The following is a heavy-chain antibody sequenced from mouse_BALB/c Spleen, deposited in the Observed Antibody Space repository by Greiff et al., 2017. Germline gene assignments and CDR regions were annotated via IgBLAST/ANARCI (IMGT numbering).Heavy chain of an antibody. D-gene: IGHD2-3*01. J-gene: IGHJ4*01. CDR3: ARESYDGYGAMDY. V-gene: IGHV3-2*02. CDR2: ISYSGST. Sequence: EVKLVESGPGLVKPSQSLSLTCTVTGYSITSDYAWNWIRQFPGNKLEWMGYISYSGSTSYNPSLKSRISITRDTSKNQFFLQLNSVTTEDTATYYCARESYDGYGAMDYWGQGTSVTVSS. CDR1: GYSITSDYA.